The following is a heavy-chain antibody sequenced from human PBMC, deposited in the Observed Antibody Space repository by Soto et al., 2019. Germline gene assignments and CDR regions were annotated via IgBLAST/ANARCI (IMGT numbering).Heavy chain of an antibody. CDR3: ARVDIAAAGTGQRSYGMDV. Sequence: QVQLVQSGAEVKKPGASVKVSCKASGYTFTSYGISWVRQAPGQGLEWMGWISAYNGNTNYAQKLQGRVTMTTDTSTSTAYMELRSLRSDDTDVYYCARVDIAAAGTGQRSYGMDVWGQGTTVTVSS. V-gene: IGHV1-18*01. CDR2: ISAYNGNT. D-gene: IGHD6-13*01. CDR1: GYTFTSYG. J-gene: IGHJ6*02.